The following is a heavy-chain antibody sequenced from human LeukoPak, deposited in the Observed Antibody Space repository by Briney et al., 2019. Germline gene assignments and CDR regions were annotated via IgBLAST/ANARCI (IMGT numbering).Heavy chain of an antibody. D-gene: IGHD1-26*01. J-gene: IGHJ4*02. CDR1: GFTFSSNG. V-gene: IGHV3-30*02. CDR3: AKGKWYFDY. CDR2: IRYDGSEK. Sequence: GGSLRLSCAASGFTFSSNGMHWVRQAPGKGLEWVAFIRYDGSEKYYGDSVKGRFTISRDNSKNTLYLQITSLRVEDTAVYYCAKGKWYFDYWGQGTLVTVSS.